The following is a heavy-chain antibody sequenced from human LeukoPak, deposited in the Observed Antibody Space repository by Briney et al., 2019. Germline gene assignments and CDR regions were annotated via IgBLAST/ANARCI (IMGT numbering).Heavy chain of an antibody. Sequence: GGSLRLSCAASGFTFSSYAMSWVRQAPGKGLEWVSAISGSGGSTYYADSVKGRFTISRDNSKNTLYLQMNSLRAEDTAVYYCAKDRESEMATISPLGPWGQGTLVTVFS. CDR1: GFTFSSYA. CDR2: ISGSGGST. CDR3: AKDRESEMATISPLGP. V-gene: IGHV3-23*01. D-gene: IGHD5-24*01. J-gene: IGHJ5*02.